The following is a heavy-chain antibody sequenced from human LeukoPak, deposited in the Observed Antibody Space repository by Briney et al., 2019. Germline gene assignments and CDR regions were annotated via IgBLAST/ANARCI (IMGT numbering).Heavy chain of an antibody. J-gene: IGHJ6*02. V-gene: IGHV4-34*01. CDR3: ARVPYDSSGYYPWHYYYGMDV. CDR2: ISHSGST. Sequence: SETLSLTCAVYGGSFSGYYWSWIRQSPGKGLEWIGEISHSGSTNYNPSLKSRVTISVDTSKNQFSLKLSSVTAADTAVYYCARVPYDSSGYYPWHYYYGMDVWGQGTTVTVSS. D-gene: IGHD3-22*01. CDR1: GGSFSGYY.